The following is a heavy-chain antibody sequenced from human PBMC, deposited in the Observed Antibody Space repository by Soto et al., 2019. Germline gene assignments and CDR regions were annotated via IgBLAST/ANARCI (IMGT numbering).Heavy chain of an antibody. Sequence: SVKVSCKASGGTFSSYAISWVRQAPGQGLEWMGGIIPIFGTANYAQKFQGRVTITADKSTSTAYMELSSLRSEDTAVYYCARAMVRGVIIIPGMDVWGQGTTVTVS. J-gene: IGHJ6*02. CDR2: IIPIFGTA. D-gene: IGHD3-10*01. CDR3: ARAMVRGVIIIPGMDV. V-gene: IGHV1-69*06. CDR1: GGTFSSYA.